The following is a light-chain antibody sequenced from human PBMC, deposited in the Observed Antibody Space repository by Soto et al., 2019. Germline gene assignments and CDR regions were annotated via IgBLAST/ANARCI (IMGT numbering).Light chain of an antibody. CDR1: QSINNN. Sequence: EIVMTQSPATLSVSPGERATLSCRASQSINNNLAWYQQKRGQGPRLLIYGASSRATGTPARFSGSVSGTGFTLTISSLQSEDFAIYYCQQYNDWPLTFGGGTKVEIK. CDR3: QQYNDWPLT. CDR2: GAS. V-gene: IGKV3-15*01. J-gene: IGKJ4*01.